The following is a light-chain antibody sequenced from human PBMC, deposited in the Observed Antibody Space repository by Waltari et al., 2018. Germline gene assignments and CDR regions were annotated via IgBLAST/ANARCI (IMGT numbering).Light chain of an antibody. V-gene: IGKV3-20*01. J-gene: IGKJ2*01. CDR3: QQYGSSPYT. Sequence: EIVLTQSPGTLSLSPVERATLSCRASQSVSSSYLAWYQQKPGQAPRLIIYGASSRATGIPDRFSGSGSGTDFTLTISRLEPEDFAVYYCQQYGSSPYTFGQGTKLEIK. CDR1: QSVSSSY. CDR2: GAS.